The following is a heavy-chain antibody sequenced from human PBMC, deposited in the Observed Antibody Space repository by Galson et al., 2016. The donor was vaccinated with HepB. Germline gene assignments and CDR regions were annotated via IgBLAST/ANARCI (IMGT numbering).Heavy chain of an antibody. Sequence: SLRLSCAGSGFTFDDHAMHWVRQAPGQGLEWVSGISWNRANIGYADAVDGRLTISRDNAKNSLHLQMNSLRAEDTALYYCAKDTNLYYGSGSYPLFQNWGQGTLVTVSS. CDR2: ISWNRANI. J-gene: IGHJ4*02. CDR3: AKDTNLYYGSGSYPLFQN. V-gene: IGHV3-9*01. CDR1: GFTFDDHA. D-gene: IGHD3-10*01.